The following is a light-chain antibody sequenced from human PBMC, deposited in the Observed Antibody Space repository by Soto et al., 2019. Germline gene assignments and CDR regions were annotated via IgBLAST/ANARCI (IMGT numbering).Light chain of an antibody. Sequence: EIVLTQSPGTLSLSPGERATLSCRASQSVYSYLAWYQQKPGQAPRLLIYDASNRATGIPARFSGSGSGTDFTLTISSLEPEDVAVYYCQQRSDWPLTFGGGTKVEIK. J-gene: IGKJ4*01. V-gene: IGKV3-11*01. CDR3: QQRSDWPLT. CDR1: QSVYSY. CDR2: DAS.